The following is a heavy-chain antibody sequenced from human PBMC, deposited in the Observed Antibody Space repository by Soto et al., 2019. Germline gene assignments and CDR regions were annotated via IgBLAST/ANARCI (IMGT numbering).Heavy chain of an antibody. Sequence: QVQLVQSGAEVTKPGSSVKVSCKASGGTFSSYTISWVRQAPGQGLEWMGRIIPILGIANYAQKFQGRVTITADKSTSTAYMELSSLRAEDTAVYYCARGNCSGGSCYSYYYYMDVWGKGTTVTVSS. CDR1: GGTFSSYT. D-gene: IGHD2-15*01. V-gene: IGHV1-69*02. CDR3: ARGNCSGGSCYSYYYYMDV. CDR2: IIPILGIA. J-gene: IGHJ6*03.